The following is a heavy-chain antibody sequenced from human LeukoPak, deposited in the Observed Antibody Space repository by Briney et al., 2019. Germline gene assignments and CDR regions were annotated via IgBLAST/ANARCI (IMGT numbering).Heavy chain of an antibody. CDR3: AKDRSNGLDY. CDR2: IDGRGDTT. CDR1: GFTFINYA. V-gene: IGHV3-23*01. Sequence: GGSLRLSCAVSGFTFINYAMTWVRQAPGKGLEWVSGIDGRGDTTYYADSVKGRFTVSRDNSKNTVFLQMNSLRAEDTAVYYCAKDRSNGLDYWGQGTLVTVSS. J-gene: IGHJ4*02.